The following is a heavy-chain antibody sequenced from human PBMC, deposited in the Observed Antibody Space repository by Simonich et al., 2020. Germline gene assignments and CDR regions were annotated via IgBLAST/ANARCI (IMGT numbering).Heavy chain of an antibody. V-gene: IGHV3-7*01. CDR3: ARFRGRYFDWLFDY. CDR2: QKQDGSEK. D-gene: IGHD3-9*01. J-gene: IGHJ4*02. Sequence: EVQLVESGGGLVQPGGSLRLSCAASGFTFSSYWMSCVRQAPGKGRGVEANQKQDGSEKSYVASGKGRFTISRDNAMNSLYLQMNSLRAEDTAVYYCARFRGRYFDWLFDYWGQGTLVTVSS. CDR1: GFTFSSYW.